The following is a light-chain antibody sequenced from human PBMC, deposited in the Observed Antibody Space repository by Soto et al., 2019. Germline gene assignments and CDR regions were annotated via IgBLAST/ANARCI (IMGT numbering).Light chain of an antibody. CDR2: DAS. V-gene: IGKV3-20*01. Sequence: ETVLTQTPATLSLSPGERATLSCRASQTVSNNYLAWYQQKPGQAPRLLIYDASNRATGIPDRFRGSGSGTDFTLTISRLEPEDFAVYYCQQYGSSGTFGQGTKVDIK. J-gene: IGKJ1*01. CDR1: QTVSNNY. CDR3: QQYGSSGT.